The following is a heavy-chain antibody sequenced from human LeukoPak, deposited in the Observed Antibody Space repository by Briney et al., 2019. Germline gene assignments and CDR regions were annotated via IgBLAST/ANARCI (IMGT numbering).Heavy chain of an antibody. V-gene: IGHV3-9*01. CDR1: GFTFDDYA. Sequence: TGGSLRLSCAASGFTFDDYAMHWVRQAPGKGLEWVSGISWNSGSIGYADSVKGRFTISRDNAKNSLYLQMNSLRAEDTAVYYCARDEGPDVWGQGTTVTVSS. J-gene: IGHJ6*02. CDR2: ISWNSGSI. CDR3: ARDEGPDV.